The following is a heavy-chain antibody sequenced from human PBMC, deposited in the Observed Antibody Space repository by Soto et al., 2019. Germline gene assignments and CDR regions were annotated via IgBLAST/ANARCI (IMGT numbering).Heavy chain of an antibody. CDR2: IYYSGST. Sequence: PSETLSLTCTVSGGSISSYYWSWIRQPPGKGLEWIGYIYYSGSTNYNPSLKSRVTISVDTSKNQFSLKLSSVTAADTAVYYCARTDYSSGWYFFFDYWGRGTLVTVSS. CDR1: GGSISSYY. J-gene: IGHJ4*02. CDR3: ARTDYSSGWYFFFDY. V-gene: IGHV4-59*01. D-gene: IGHD6-19*01.